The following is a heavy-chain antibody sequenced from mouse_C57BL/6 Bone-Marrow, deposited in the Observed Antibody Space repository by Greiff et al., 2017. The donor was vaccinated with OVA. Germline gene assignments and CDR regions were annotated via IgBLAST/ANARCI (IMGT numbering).Heavy chain of an antibody. Sequence: VQLQQSGPVLVKPGASVKMSCKASGYTFTDYYMNWVKQSHGKSLEWIGVINPYNGGPSYNQKFKGKATLTVDKSSSTAYMELNSLTSEDSAVYYCARDTTVVARYFDVWGTGTTVTVAS. V-gene: IGHV1-19*01. D-gene: IGHD1-1*01. CDR1: GYTFTDYY. CDR2: INPYNGGP. J-gene: IGHJ1*03. CDR3: ARDTTVVARYFDV.